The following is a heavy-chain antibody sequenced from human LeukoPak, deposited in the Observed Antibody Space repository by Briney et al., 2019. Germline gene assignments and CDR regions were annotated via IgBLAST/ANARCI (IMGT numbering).Heavy chain of an antibody. J-gene: IGHJ4*02. CDR1: GFTFSSYS. D-gene: IGHD3-10*01. CDR2: ISSSSSYI. V-gene: IGHV3-21*01. CDR3: ARGVDYYGSGSYYEPTPLSDY. Sequence: GGSLRLSCAASGFTFSSYSMNWVRQAPGKGLEWVSSISSSSSYIYYADSVKGRFTISRDNAKNSLYLQMNSLRAEDTAVYYCARGVDYYGSGSYYEPTPLSDYWGQGTLVTASS.